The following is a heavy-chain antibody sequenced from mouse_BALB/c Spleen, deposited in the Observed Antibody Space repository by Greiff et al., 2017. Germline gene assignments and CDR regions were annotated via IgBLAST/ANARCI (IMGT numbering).Heavy chain of an antibody. J-gene: IGHJ4*01. D-gene: IGHD2-2*01. CDR2: INPSTGYT. CDR3: ARSGGYDPYYAMDY. CDR1: GYTFTSYW. Sequence: QVHVKQSGAELAKPGASVKMSCKASGYTFTSYWMHWVKQRPGQGLEWIGYINPSTGYTEYNQKFKDKATLTADKSSSTAYMQLSSLTSEDSAVYYCARSGGYDPYYAMDYWGQGTSVTVSS. V-gene: IGHV1-7*01.